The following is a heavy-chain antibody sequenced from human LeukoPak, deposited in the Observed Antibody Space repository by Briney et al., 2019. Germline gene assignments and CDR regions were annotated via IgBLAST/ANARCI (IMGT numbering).Heavy chain of an antibody. J-gene: IGHJ4*02. V-gene: IGHV4-39*07. CDR2: IYYSGST. CDR3: ASVGYYDSSGYYVDY. Sequence: SETLSLTCTVSGGSISISSDYWGWIRQPPGKGLEWIGSIYYSGSTNYNPSLKSRVTISVDKSKNQFSLKLSSVTAADTAVYYCASVGYYDSSGYYVDYWGQRTLATVSS. D-gene: IGHD3-22*01. CDR1: GGSISISSDY.